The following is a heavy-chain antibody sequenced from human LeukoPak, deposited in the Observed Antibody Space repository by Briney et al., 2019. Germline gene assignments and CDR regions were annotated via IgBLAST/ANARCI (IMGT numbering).Heavy chain of an antibody. CDR1: GFTFSSYA. CDR3: TTEYNFNYYDSSGYYY. J-gene: IGHJ4*02. Sequence: GGSLRLSCAASGFTFSSYAMSWVRQAPGKGLEWVSAISGSGGSTYYADSVKGRFTISRDNSKNTLYLQMNSLKTEDTAVYYCTTEYNFNYYDSSGYYYWGQGTLVTVSP. V-gene: IGHV3-23*01. CDR2: ISGSGGST. D-gene: IGHD3-22*01.